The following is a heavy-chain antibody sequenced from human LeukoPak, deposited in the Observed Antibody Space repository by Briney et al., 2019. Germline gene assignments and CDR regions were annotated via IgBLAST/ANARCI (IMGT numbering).Heavy chain of an antibody. CDR3: VRDLDTVTTAFLVY. Sequence: GGSLRLSCAASGFTFSSYSMNWVRQAPGKGVEWVSSVSRSGRHIYYADSVKGRFTISRDDAKNSLSLQMDSLRAEDSAVYYCVRDLDTVTTAFLVYGGQGTLVTVS. J-gene: IGHJ4*02. D-gene: IGHD4-11*01. V-gene: IGHV3-21*01. CDR1: GFTFSSYS. CDR2: VSRSGRHI.